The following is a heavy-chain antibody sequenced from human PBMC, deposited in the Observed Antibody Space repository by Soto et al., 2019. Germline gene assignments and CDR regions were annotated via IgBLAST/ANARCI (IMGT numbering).Heavy chain of an antibody. CDR3: ARNGDSSDYRGWFDP. CDR2: IYSGDTT. V-gene: IGHV3-66*01. D-gene: IGHD3-22*01. J-gene: IGHJ5*02. Sequence: EVQLVESGGGLVQPGGSLRLSCAASGFTVSSNYMSWVRQAPGKGLEWVSVIYSGDTTYYADSVKGRFTISRDNSKNTLYLQMNSLRAEDTAVYYCARNGDSSDYRGWFDPWGQGTLVTVSS. CDR1: GFTVSSNY.